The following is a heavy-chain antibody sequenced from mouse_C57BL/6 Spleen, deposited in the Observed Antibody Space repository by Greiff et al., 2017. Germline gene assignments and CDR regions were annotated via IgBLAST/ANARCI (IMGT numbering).Heavy chain of an antibody. Sequence: QVQLKQPGAELVKPGASVKMSCKASGYTFTSYWLTWVKQRPGQGLEWIGDIYPGSGSTNYNEKFKSKATLTVDTSSSTAYMQLSSLTSEDSAVYYCARLGIYDYEDYYAMDYWGQGTSVTVSS. J-gene: IGHJ4*01. CDR3: ARLGIYDYEDYYAMDY. V-gene: IGHV1-55*01. CDR2: IYPGSGST. CDR1: GYTFTSYW. D-gene: IGHD2-4*01.